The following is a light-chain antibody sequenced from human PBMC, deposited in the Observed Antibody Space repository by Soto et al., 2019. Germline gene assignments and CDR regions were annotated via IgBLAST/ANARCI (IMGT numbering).Light chain of an antibody. J-gene: IGKJ2*01. CDR2: DAS. CDR1: QTVTSNY. CDR3: QHYKSWPYT. Sequence: EIVLTQSPGTLSLSPVERATLSCGASQTVTSNYLAWYQQKPGQAPRLLIYDASNRATGIPARFSGSGSGTDFTLTISSLQSEDFAVYYCQHYKSWPYTFGQGTKVDIK. V-gene: IGKV3-20*01.